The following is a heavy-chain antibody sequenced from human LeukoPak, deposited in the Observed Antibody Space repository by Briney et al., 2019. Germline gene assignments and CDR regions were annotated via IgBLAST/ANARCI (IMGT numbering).Heavy chain of an antibody. CDR2: IIPIFGTA. J-gene: IGHJ4*02. D-gene: IGHD6-13*01. CDR1: GGTFSSYA. Sequence: ASVKVSCKASGGTFSSYAISWVRQAPGQGLEWMGGIIPIFGTANYAQKFQGRVTITTDESTSTAYMELSSLRSEDTAVYYCARMYTGYSSSWLDYWGQGTLVTVSS. CDR3: ARMYTGYSSSWLDY. V-gene: IGHV1-69*05.